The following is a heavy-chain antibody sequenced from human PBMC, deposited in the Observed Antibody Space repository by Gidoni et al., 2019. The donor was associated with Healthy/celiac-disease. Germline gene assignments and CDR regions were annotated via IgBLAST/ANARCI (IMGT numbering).Heavy chain of an antibody. V-gene: IGHV4-39*01. CDR3: ASLPLIAAANWFDP. CDR1: GGSISSSSYY. D-gene: IGHD6-25*01. J-gene: IGHJ5*02. CDR2: IYYSGST. Sequence: QLQLQASGPGLVKPSETLSLTCTVSGGSISSSSYYWGWIRQPPGKGLEWIGSIYYSGSTYYNPSLKSRVTISVDTSKNQFSLKLSSVTAADTAVYYCASLPLIAAANWFDPWGQGTLVTVSS.